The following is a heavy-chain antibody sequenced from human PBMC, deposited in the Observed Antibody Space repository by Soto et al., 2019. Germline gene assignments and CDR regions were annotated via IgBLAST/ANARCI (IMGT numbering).Heavy chain of an antibody. V-gene: IGHV3-30-3*01. Sequence: QVQLVESGGGVVQPGRSLRLSCAASGFTFSGYAMHWVRQAPDKGLEWVALISYAGNNKYYADSVKGRFTISRDNSKNTLYLQMNSLRAEDTAVYYCAKLSITMIVVVISPPYFDYWGQGTLVTVSS. CDR3: AKLSITMIVVVISPPYFDY. J-gene: IGHJ4*02. D-gene: IGHD3-22*01. CDR1: GFTFSGYA. CDR2: ISYAGNNK.